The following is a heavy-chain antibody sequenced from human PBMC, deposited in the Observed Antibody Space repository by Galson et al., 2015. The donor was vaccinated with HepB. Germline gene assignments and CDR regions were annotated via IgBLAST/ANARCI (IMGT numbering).Heavy chain of an antibody. D-gene: IGHD6-19*01. CDR2: ISYHGSNK. CDR1: GFTFSSYA. J-gene: IGHJ6*02. CDR3: ARDRHWLGADYYFGMDV. Sequence: SLRLSCAASGFTFSSYAIHWVRQAPGKGLEWVALISYHGSNKYYANFVKGRFTISRDNSKNTLFLQMNSLRPEDTAVYYCARDRHWLGADYYFGMDVWGQGTTVTVSS. V-gene: IGHV3-30*04.